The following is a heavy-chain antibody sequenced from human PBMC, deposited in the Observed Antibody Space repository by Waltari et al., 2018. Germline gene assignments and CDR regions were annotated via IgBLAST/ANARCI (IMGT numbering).Heavy chain of an antibody. Sequence: EVQLVESGGGLAQPGRSLRLSCVASGFTFDDYARHWVRQRPGKGLGWVSGISWNRGGIGYADSTRGRFTISRDNAKKSLYLQMQSLRPDDTARYYCVKGGWGFGELYDQHWGQGTLVTVSS. J-gene: IGHJ1*01. CDR1: GFTFDDYA. V-gene: IGHV3-9*01. D-gene: IGHD3-10*01. CDR3: VKGGWGFGELYDQH. CDR2: ISWNRGGI.